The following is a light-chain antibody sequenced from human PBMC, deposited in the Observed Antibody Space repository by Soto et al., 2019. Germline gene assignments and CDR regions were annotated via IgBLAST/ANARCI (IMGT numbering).Light chain of an antibody. CDR3: QQYGGSPWT. CDR1: QTVSSSY. J-gene: IGKJ1*01. CDR2: DAS. Sequence: EIVLTQSPGTVSLSPGERATLSCRASQTVSSSYLAWYQQKPGQAPRLLIYDASTRATGIPDRFSGSGSGTDFTLTISRLEPEDFAVYYCQQYGGSPWTFGQGTQVEIK. V-gene: IGKV3-20*01.